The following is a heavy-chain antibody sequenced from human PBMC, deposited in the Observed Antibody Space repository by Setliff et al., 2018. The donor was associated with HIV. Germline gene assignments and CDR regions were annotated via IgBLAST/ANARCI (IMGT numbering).Heavy chain of an antibody. CDR2: FYYSWNT. CDR1: GASIGRRSDC. V-gene: IGHV4-39*01. Sequence: KPSETLSLTCTVSGASIGRRSDCWGWIRQPPGKGLEWIGSFYYSWNTYYNPSLKSRVTISVDTSKNQFSLKLSSVTAADTAVYYCASLLVSPNAFDIWGQGTMVTVSS. D-gene: IGHD3-3*02. J-gene: IGHJ3*02. CDR3: ASLLVSPNAFDI.